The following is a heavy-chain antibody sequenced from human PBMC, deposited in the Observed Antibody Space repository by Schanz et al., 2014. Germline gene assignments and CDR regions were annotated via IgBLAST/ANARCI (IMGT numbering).Heavy chain of an antibody. D-gene: IGHD3-16*01. Sequence: EVQLVESGGSLVQPGGSLRLSCAASGFAFTNYAMTWVRQAPGKGLEWVSITYSGGSTYYADSVKGRFTISRDNSKNTLYLLMNSLRAEDTAVYYCVRLDVHDYWGQGTLVTVSA. CDR1: GFAFTNYA. CDR2: TYSGGST. V-gene: IGHV3-66*04. CDR3: VRLDVHDY. J-gene: IGHJ4*02.